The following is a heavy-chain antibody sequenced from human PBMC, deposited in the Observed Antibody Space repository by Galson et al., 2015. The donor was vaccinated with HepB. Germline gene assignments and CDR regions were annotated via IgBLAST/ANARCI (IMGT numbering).Heavy chain of an antibody. CDR2: MNPNSGNT. J-gene: IGHJ6*03. D-gene: IGHD3-3*01. CDR1: GYTFTSYD. Sequence: SVKVSCKASGYTFTSYDINWVRQATGQGLEWMGWMNPNSGNTGYAQKFQGRVTMTRNTSISTAYMELSSLRSEDTAVYYCARANYDFWSEYYYYYYMDVWGKGTTVTVSS. V-gene: IGHV1-8*01. CDR3: ARANYDFWSEYYYYYYMDV.